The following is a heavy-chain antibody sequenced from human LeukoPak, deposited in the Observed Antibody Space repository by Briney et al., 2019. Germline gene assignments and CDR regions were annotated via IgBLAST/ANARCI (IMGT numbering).Heavy chain of an antibody. Sequence: SETLSLTCTVSGDSISSGDYYWSWIRQPAGKGLEWIGRISSSGSTNYNPSLKSRVTISVDTSKNQFSLKLSSVTAADTAVYYCARANYSGYDRDAFDIWGQGTMVTVSS. CDR3: ARANYSGYDRDAFDI. V-gene: IGHV4-61*02. D-gene: IGHD5-12*01. CDR2: ISSSGST. CDR1: GDSISSGDYY. J-gene: IGHJ3*02.